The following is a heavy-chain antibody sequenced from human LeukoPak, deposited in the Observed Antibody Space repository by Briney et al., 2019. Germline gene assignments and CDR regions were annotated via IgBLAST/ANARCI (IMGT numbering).Heavy chain of an antibody. CDR2: ISGGGGST. J-gene: IGHJ4*02. CDR1: GFTLSSYA. Sequence: GGSLRLSCAASGFTLSSYAMSWVRQAPGKGLEWVSAISGGGGSTYYADSVKGRFTISRDNSKNTLYLQMNSLRAEDAAVYYCAKLWDIVGDWGQGTLVTVSS. CDR3: AKLWDIVGD. D-gene: IGHD5-12*01. V-gene: IGHV3-23*01.